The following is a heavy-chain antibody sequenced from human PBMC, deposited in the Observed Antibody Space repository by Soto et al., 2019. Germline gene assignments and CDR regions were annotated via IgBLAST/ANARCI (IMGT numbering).Heavy chain of an antibody. Sequence: QVHLVQSGAEVKKPGASVKVSCKASGYTFTSYGITWVRQAPGQGLEWMGWISAHNGNTDYAQKLQGRVIVTRDTSTSKDDMELRSLRSDDTAVYYCARGRYGDYWGQGDLVNVPS. J-gene: IGHJ4*02. CDR3: ARGRYGDY. D-gene: IGHD1-1*01. V-gene: IGHV1-18*01. CDR2: ISAHNGNT. CDR1: GYTFTSYG.